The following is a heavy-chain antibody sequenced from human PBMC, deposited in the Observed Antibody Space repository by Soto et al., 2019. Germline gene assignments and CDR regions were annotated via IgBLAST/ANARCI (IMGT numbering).Heavy chain of an antibody. D-gene: IGHD2-15*01. CDR3: ARDYLTASAGAMDV. CDR2: VYYSGST. Sequence: SEIMSLTRTVAGGSIGSVDYRWSWIRQTPGKGLEWIGAVYYSGSTYYNPSLKSRIRISVDTSKNQFSLKMNSVTAADTAVYYCARDYLTASAGAMDVWGQGTTVTVSS. V-gene: IGHV4-30-4*08. CDR1: GGSIGSVDYR. J-gene: IGHJ6*02.